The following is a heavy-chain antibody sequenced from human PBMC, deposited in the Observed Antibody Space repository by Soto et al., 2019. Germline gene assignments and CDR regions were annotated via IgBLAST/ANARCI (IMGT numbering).Heavy chain of an antibody. CDR1: GFTFSSYA. CDR2: ISYDGSNK. J-gene: IGHJ6*02. V-gene: IGHV3-30-3*01. Sequence: LRLSCAASGFTFSSYAMHWVRQAPGKGLEWVAVISYDGSNKYYADSVKGRFTISRDNSKNTLYLQMNSLRAEDTAVYYCARGDVDTAMVLDYYGMDVWGQGTTVTVSS. D-gene: IGHD5-18*01. CDR3: ARGDVDTAMVLDYYGMDV.